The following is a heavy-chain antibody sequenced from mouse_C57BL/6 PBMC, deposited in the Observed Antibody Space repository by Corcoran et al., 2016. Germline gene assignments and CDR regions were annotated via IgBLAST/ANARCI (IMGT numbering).Heavy chain of an antibody. D-gene: IGHD1-1*01. CDR1: GYTFTDYY. V-gene: IGHV1-26*01. J-gene: IGHJ2*01. CDR2: INPNNGGT. Sequence: EVQLQQSGPELVKPGASVKISCKASGYTFTDYYMNWVKQSHGKSLEWIGDINPNNGGTSYNQKFKGKATLTVDKSSSTAYMELRSLTSEDSAVYYCARSFITTVVALDYWGQGTTLTVSS. CDR3: ARSFITTVVALDY.